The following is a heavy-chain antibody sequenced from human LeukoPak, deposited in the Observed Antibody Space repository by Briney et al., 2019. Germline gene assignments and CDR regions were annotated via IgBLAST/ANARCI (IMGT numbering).Heavy chain of an antibody. J-gene: IGHJ4*02. CDR3: ARVLAGGVSMGNSAIDY. CDR2: ISYDGSNK. CDR1: GFTFSSYA. V-gene: IGHV3-30*04. Sequence: GRSLRLSCAASGFTFSSYAMHWVRQAPGKGLEWVAVISYDGSNKYYADSVKGRFTISRDNSKNTLYLQMNSLRAEDTAVYYCARVLAGGVSMGNSAIDYWGQGTLVTVSS. D-gene: IGHD3-3*02.